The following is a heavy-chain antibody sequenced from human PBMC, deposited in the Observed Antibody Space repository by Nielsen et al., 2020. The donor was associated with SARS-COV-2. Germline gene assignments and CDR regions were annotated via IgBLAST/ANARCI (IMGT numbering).Heavy chain of an antibody. CDR2: IYQSGST. CDR1: GGSISSSPYY. V-gene: IGHV4-39*07. J-gene: IGHJ4*02. CDR3: AAYSSGWSLGGGD. D-gene: IGHD6-19*01. Sequence: SETLSLTCTVSGGSISSSPYYWGWMRQPPGKGLEWLVSIYQSGSTYYSPSLKSRITISVDTSKNQFSLKLTSVTAADTAVYYCAAYSSGWSLGGGDWGQGTLVTVSS.